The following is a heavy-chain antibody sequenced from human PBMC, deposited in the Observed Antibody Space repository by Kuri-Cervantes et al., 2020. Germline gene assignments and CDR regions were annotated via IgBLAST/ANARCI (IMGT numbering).Heavy chain of an antibody. CDR3: AKEASIAVAGLPDYYYYMDV. CDR2: ISGSGGST. V-gene: IGHV3-23*01. CDR1: GFTFNTYA. D-gene: IGHD6-19*01. Sequence: GESLKISCAASGFTFNTYAMTWVRQAPGKGLEWVSAISGSGGSTYYADSVKGRFTISRGNSKNTLYLQMNSLRAEDTAVYYCAKEASIAVAGLPDYYYYMDVWGKGTTVTVSS. J-gene: IGHJ6*03.